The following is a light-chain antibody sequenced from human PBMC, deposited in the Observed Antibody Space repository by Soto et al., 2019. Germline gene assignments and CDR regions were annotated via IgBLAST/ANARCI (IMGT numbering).Light chain of an antibody. CDR1: QSVSSN. CDR3: QQYNNWPQGT. V-gene: IGKV3-15*01. J-gene: IGKJ1*01. Sequence: EIVMTQSPATLSVSPGERATLSCRASQSVSSNLAWYQQKPGQTPRLLIYGASTRATGIPARFSGSGSRTEFTLTISSLQSEDFAVYYCQQYNNWPQGTFGQGTKV. CDR2: GAS.